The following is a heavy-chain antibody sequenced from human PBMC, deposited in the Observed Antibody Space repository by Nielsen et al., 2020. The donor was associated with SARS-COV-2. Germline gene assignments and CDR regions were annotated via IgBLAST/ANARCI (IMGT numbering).Heavy chain of an antibody. CDR3: ARGVRGFSNVLDY. CDR1: GFTFSSYE. J-gene: IGHJ4*02. V-gene: IGHV3-48*03. Sequence: GGSLRLSCAASGFTFSSYEMNWVRQAPGKGLEWVSYISSSGRTIYYADSVKGRFTISRDNAKNSLYLQMNSLRAEDTALYYCARGVRGFSNVLDYWGQGTLVTVSS. D-gene: IGHD2-15*01. CDR2: ISSSGRTI.